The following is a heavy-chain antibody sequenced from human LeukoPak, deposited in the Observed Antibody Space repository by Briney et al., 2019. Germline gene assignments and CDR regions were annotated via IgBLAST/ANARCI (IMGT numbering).Heavy chain of an antibody. CDR1: GGSINSGDYY. J-gene: IGHJ6*03. Sequence: SQTLSLTCTVSGGSINSGDYYWSCIRQPPGKGLEWIGYIYYSGSNNYNPSLKSRVTISVDTSKNQFSLKLSSVTAADTAVYYCARVPRSYYYYYYMDVWGKGTTVTVSS. CDR3: ARVPRSYYYYYYMDV. CDR2: IYYSGSN. V-gene: IGHV4-61*08.